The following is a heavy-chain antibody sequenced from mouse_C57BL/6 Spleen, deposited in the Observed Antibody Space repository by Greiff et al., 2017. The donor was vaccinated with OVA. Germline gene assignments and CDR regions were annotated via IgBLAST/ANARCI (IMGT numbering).Heavy chain of an antibody. CDR1: GYAFSSSW. D-gene: IGHD4-1*01. V-gene: IGHV1-82*01. CDR3: ARWQTGLGFDY. J-gene: IGHJ2*01. CDR2: IYPGDGDT. Sequence: QVQLQQSGPELVKPGASVKISCKASGYAFSSSWMNWVKQRPGKGLEWIGRIYPGDGDTNYNGKFKGKATLTADKSSSTAYMQRSSLTSEDSAVYFCARWQTGLGFDYWGQGTTLTVSS.